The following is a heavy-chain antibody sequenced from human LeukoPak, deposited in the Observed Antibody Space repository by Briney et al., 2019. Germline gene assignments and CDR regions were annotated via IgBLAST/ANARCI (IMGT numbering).Heavy chain of an antibody. Sequence: GPSLRLSCAAPAFTFTSYGIGWVRHGPRQRPGWALAIIGSGGSTDYADSVTALYTISRNNSNNTLYLQMNSVRAEDTAAYYCATGGATTSYFDYWGQGTLVTVSS. D-gene: IGHD1-26*01. J-gene: IGHJ4*02. CDR1: AFTFTSYG. V-gene: IGHV3-23*01. CDR2: IIGSGGST. CDR3: ATGGATTSYFDY.